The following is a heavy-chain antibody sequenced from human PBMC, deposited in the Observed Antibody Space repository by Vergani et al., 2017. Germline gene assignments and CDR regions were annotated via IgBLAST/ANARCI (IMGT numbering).Heavy chain of an antibody. Sequence: QVQLVQSGAEVKKPGSSVKVSCKASGGTFSSYAISWVRQATGQGLEWVGGIITIFGTANYAQKFQGRVTITADESTGTAYMEMSSLRSEVTAVYYCARVPIAAAVLGLGVYYGIDVWGQGTTVTVSS. J-gene: IGHJ6*02. CDR1: GGTFSSYA. D-gene: IGHD6-13*01. V-gene: IGHV1-69*01. CDR2: IITIFGTA. CDR3: ARVPIAAAVLGLGVYYGIDV.